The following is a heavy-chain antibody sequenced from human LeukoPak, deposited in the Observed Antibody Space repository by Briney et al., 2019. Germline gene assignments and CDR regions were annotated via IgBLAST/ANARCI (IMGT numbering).Heavy chain of an antibody. J-gene: IGHJ4*02. CDR1: GFSFDDHA. V-gene: IGHV3-43D*03. CDR3: ARDMTAHSSAVSGVPGDY. D-gene: IGHD2-21*02. Sequence: PGGSLRLSCAASGFSFDDHAMHWVRQAPGKGLEWVSLINWDGSLIYYGDPVRGRFTISRDNSKNSLFLQMHSLRAEDSAFYYCARDMTAHSSAVSGVPGDYWGQGTLVTVSS. CDR2: INWDGSLI.